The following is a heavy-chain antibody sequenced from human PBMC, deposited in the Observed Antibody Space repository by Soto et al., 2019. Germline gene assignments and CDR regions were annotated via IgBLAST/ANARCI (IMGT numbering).Heavy chain of an antibody. J-gene: IGHJ5*02. CDR2: IWYDGSSK. CDR1: GFTFSTYG. D-gene: IGHD3-10*01. V-gene: IGHV3-33*01. Sequence: LRLSCAASGFTFSTYGMHWVRQAPGKGLEWGAVIWYDGSSKYFADSVKGRFTISRDNSKNTLYLQMNSLRAEDTAVYFCARDYARDYGPLTFDPWGQGTLVTVSS. CDR3: ARDYARDYGPLTFDP.